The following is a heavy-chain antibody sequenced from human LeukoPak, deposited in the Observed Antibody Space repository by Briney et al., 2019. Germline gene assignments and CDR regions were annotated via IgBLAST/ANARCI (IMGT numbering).Heavy chain of an antibody. D-gene: IGHD2-2*01. CDR1: GFTFSNAW. J-gene: IGHJ4*02. CDR2: IKTKTDGGTT. Sequence: GGSLRLSCAASGFTFSNAWMSWVRQAPGKGLEWVGRIKTKTDGGTTDYAAPVKGRFTISRDDSKNTLYLQMNSLKTEDTAVYFCTTGCVSRYRSSPSPMSPFDYWGQGTLVTVSS. CDR3: TTGCVSRYRSSPSPMSPFDY. V-gene: IGHV3-15*01.